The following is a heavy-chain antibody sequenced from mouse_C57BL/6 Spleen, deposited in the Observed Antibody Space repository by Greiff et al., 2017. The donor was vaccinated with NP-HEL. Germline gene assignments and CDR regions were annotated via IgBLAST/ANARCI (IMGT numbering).Heavy chain of an antibody. CDR2: IYPGDGDT. CDR3: ARDWEKYPSYGSSYGWYFDV. V-gene: IGHV1-82*01. Sequence: QVQLQQSGPELVKPGASVKISCKASGYAFSSSWMNWVKQRPGKGLEWIGRIYPGDGDTNYNGKFKGKATLTADKSSSTAYMQLSSLTSEDSAVYFCARDWEKYPSYGSSYGWYFDVWGTGTTVTVSS. J-gene: IGHJ1*03. D-gene: IGHD1-1*01. CDR1: GYAFSSSW.